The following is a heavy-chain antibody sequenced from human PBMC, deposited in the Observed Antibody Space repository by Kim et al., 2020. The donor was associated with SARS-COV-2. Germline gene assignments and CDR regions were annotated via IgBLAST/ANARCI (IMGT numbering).Heavy chain of an antibody. V-gene: IGHV1-3*01. D-gene: IGHD2-2*01. J-gene: IGHJ6*02. CDR3: ARDQGIYCSSTSCRYGMDV. CDR1: GYTFTSYA. CDR2: INAGNGNT. Sequence: ASVKVSCKASGYTFTSYAMHWVRQAPGQRLEWMGWINAGNGNTKYSQKFQGRVTITRDTSAGTAYMELSSLRSEDTAVYYCARDQGIYCSSTSCRYGMDVWGPGATITVS.